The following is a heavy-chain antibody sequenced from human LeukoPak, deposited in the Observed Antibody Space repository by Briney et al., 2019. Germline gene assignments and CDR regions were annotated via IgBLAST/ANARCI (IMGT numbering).Heavy chain of an antibody. Sequence: SQTLSLTCTVSGGSIRSGDYYWSWIRQPPGKGLEWIGYMYYSGTTHYNPSLNSRVTISVDTSNNQFSLSMSSVTAADTAVYYCARETVYTRWGVYFDYWGQGTLVTVSS. CDR2: MYYSGTT. V-gene: IGHV4-30-4*08. CDR3: ARETVYTRWGVYFDY. D-gene: IGHD3-16*01. CDR1: GGSIRSGDYY. J-gene: IGHJ4*02.